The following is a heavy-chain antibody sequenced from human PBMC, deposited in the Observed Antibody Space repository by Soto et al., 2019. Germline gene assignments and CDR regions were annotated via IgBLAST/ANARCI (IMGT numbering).Heavy chain of an antibody. Sequence: QITLKESGPPLVKPTQTLTLTCTFSGFSLSTRGVGVGWIRQPPGKALEWLALIYWDDDKRYSPSLKSRLTXPXXTPKNQVVLTMTNMDPVDTATYYCAHRAAMVTFDYWGQGTLVTVSS. CDR1: GFSLSTRGVG. D-gene: IGHD5-18*01. CDR2: IYWDDDK. V-gene: IGHV2-5*02. CDR3: AHRAAMVTFDY. J-gene: IGHJ4*02.